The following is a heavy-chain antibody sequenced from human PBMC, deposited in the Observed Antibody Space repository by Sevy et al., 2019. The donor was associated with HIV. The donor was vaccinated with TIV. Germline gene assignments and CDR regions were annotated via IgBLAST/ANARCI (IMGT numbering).Heavy chain of an antibody. J-gene: IGHJ3*02. CDR3: ARDGPVGMATLFGAFDI. V-gene: IGHV3-7*03. Sequence: GGSLRLSCAASGFTFSSYWMSWVRQAPGKGLEWVANIKQDRSEKYYVDSVKGRFTISRDNAKNSLYLQMNSLRAEDTAVYYCARDGPVGMATLFGAFDIWGQGTMVTVSS. CDR1: GFTFSSYW. D-gene: IGHD5-12*01. CDR2: IKQDRSEK.